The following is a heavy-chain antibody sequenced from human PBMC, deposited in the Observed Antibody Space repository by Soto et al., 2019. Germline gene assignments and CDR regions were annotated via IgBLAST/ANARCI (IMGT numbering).Heavy chain of an antibody. Sequence: GGSLRLSCAASGFTFSSYEMNWVRQAPGKGLEWVSYISSSGSTIYYADSVKGRFTISRDNAKNSLYLQMKSLRAEDTAVYYCARAFFERGPNPYYFDYWGQGTLVTVSS. V-gene: IGHV3-48*03. CDR1: GFTFSSYE. J-gene: IGHJ4*02. CDR3: ARAFFERGPNPYYFDY. CDR2: ISSSGSTI. D-gene: IGHD1-1*01.